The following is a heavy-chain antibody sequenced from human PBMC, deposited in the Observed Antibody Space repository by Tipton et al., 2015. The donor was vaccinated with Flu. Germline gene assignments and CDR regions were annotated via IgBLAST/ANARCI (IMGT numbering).Heavy chain of an antibody. D-gene: IGHD2-2*01. CDR1: GFTVTSNY. J-gene: IGHJ4*02. V-gene: IGHV3-53*01. Sequence: LSLTCAVSGFTVTSNYMAWVRQAPGRGLEWVSVIYSGGTTFYADSVKGRFTISRDNSKNTLYLQMNSPRVEDTAVYYCARGRGYCSTTTCLLPFDFWGQGTLVTVSS. CDR2: IYSGGTT. CDR3: ARGRGYCSTTTCLLPFDF.